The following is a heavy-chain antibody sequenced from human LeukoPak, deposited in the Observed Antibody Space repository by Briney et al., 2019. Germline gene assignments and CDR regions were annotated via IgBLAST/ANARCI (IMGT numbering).Heavy chain of an antibody. Sequence: SVKVSCKASGGTLSSYAISWVRQAPGQGLEWMGRIIPIFGTANYAQKFQGRVTITSDESTSTAYLELSSLRSEDTAVYYCARGSTGGADYYYDSSGYSIDYWGQGTLVTVSS. CDR2: IIPIFGTA. CDR3: ARGSTGGADYYYDSSGYSIDY. CDR1: GGTLSSYA. V-gene: IGHV1-69*15. D-gene: IGHD3-22*01. J-gene: IGHJ4*02.